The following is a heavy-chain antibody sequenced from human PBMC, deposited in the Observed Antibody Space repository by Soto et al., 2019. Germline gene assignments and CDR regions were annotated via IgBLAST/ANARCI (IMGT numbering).Heavy chain of an antibody. D-gene: IGHD2-8*01. V-gene: IGHV3-23*01. CDR3: AKDHEMGGGCYDY. CDR2: ISGSGGST. J-gene: IGHJ4*02. Sequence: EVRLLESGGGLVQPGGSLRLSCAASGFTFSSYAMSWVRQAPGKGLEWVSAISGSGGSTYYADSVKGRFTISSDNAKNTLYLQMSSVRAGDTAVYYCAKDHEMGGGCYDYWGQGTLVTVSS. CDR1: GFTFSSYA.